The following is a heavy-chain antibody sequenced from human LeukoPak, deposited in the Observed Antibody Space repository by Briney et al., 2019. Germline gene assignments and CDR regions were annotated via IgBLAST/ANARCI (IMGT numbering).Heavy chain of an antibody. Sequence: PSETLSLTCTVSGGSISSYYWSWIRQPPGKGLEWMGYIYYSGSTNYNPSLKSRVTISVDTSKNQFSLKLSSVTAADTAVYYCARLSSETGRANDYWGQGTLVTVSS. CDR2: IYYSGST. J-gene: IGHJ4*02. CDR1: GGSISSYY. V-gene: IGHV4-59*01. CDR3: ARLSSETGRANDY. D-gene: IGHD3-10*01.